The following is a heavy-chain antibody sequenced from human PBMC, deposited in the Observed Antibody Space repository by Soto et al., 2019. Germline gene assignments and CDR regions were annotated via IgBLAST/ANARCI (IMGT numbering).Heavy chain of an antibody. CDR1: GFTFSSYE. CDR3: AKQAIVVVVAATDWYFDL. D-gene: IGHD2-15*01. V-gene: IGHV3-48*03. J-gene: IGHJ2*01. CDR2: ISNDLSTI. Sequence: GGSLRLSCAASGFTFSSYEMNWVRQAPAKGLEWVSYISNDLSTIYYADSVKGRFTISRDNSKNTLYLQMNSLRAEDTAVYYCAKQAIVVVVAATDWYFDLWGRGTLVTVSS.